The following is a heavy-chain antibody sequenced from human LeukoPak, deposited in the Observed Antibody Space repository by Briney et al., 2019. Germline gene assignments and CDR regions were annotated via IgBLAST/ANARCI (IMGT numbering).Heavy chain of an antibody. V-gene: IGHV1-69*13. CDR1: GGTFSSYA. CDR3: ALKCSGGSCYWFDP. J-gene: IGHJ5*02. CDR2: IIPIFGTA. Sequence: ASVTVSCKASGGTFSSYAISWVRQAPGQGLEWMGGIIPIFGTANYAQKFQGRVTITADESTSTAYMELSSLRSEDTAVYYCALKCSGGSCYWFDPWGQGTLVTVSS. D-gene: IGHD2-15*01.